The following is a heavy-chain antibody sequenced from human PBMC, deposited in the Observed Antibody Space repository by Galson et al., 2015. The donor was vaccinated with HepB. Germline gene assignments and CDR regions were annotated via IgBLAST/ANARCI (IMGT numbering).Heavy chain of an antibody. J-gene: IGHJ5*02. CDR1: GGSISSSSYY. Sequence: TCTVSGGSISSSSYYWGWIRQPPGKGLEWIGSIYYSGSTYYNPSLKSRVTISVDTPKYQFSLKLSSVTAADTAVYYCARSYYDFWSGYYDNNWFDPWGQGTLVTVSS. CDR3: ARSYYDFWSGYYDNNWFDP. V-gene: IGHV4-39*01. D-gene: IGHD3-3*01. CDR2: IYYSGST.